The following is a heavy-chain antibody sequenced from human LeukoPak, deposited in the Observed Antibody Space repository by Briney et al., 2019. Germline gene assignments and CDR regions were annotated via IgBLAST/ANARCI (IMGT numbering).Heavy chain of an antibody. CDR2: VYTSGST. V-gene: IGHV4-4*07. CDR1: GGSISGYY. Sequence: SETLSLTCSVSGGSISGYYWTWIRQPAGKGLEWIGRVYTSGSTHYNPSLKTRLTMSVDTSKNQFSLKLSSVTTADTAAYYCARLITGTTTAFDIWGQGTMVTVSS. CDR3: ARLITGTTTAFDI. D-gene: IGHD1-7*01. J-gene: IGHJ3*02.